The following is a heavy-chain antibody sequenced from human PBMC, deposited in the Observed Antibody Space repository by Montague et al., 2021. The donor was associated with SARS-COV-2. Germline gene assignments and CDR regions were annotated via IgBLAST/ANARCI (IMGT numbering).Heavy chain of an antibody. J-gene: IGHJ6*02. D-gene: IGHD3-10*01. V-gene: IGHV4-59*01. CDR1: GGSISSYY. Sequence: SETLSLTCTVSGGSISSYYWSWIRQPPGKGLEWIGYIYYGGSTNYNPSLKSRVTISVDTSKNQFSLKLSSVTAADTAVYYCAREGVYGSRYYYGMDVWGQGTTVTVSS. CDR2: IYYGGST. CDR3: AREGVYGSRYYYGMDV.